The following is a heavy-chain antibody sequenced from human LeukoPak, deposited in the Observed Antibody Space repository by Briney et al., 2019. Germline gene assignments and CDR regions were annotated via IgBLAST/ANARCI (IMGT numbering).Heavy chain of an antibody. D-gene: IGHD3-22*01. CDR1: GFTFSSYA. CDR2: ISYDGSNK. V-gene: IGHV3-30-3*01. J-gene: IGHJ4*02. Sequence: GRSLRLSCAASGFTFSSYAMHWVRQAPGKGLEWVAVISYDGSNKYYADSAKGRFTISRDNSKNTLYLQMNSLRAEDTAVYYCARTLGVIAIDYWGQGTLVTVSS. CDR3: ARTLGVIAIDY.